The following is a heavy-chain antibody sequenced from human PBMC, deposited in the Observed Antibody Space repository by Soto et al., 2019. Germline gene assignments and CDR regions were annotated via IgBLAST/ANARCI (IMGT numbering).Heavy chain of an antibody. D-gene: IGHD6-19*01. V-gene: IGHV3-30-3*01. CDR2: ISYDGSKR. Sequence: QVQLVESGGGVVQPETSLRLSCAASGFTFSSYAMHWVRQAPGKGLEWVAVISYDGSKRYCADSVEGRFTISRDNSKNTLYLQMSSLSAEDTAVYYCAREKQWLVLSDAFDIWGQGTMVTVSS. CDR3: AREKQWLVLSDAFDI. CDR1: GFTFSSYA. J-gene: IGHJ3*02.